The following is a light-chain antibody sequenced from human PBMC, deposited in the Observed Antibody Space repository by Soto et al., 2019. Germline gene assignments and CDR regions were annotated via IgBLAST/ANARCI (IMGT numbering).Light chain of an antibody. J-gene: IGKJ2*01. CDR3: QQYGSSPLT. CDR1: QSVSSSY. Sequence: EIVLTQSPGTLSLSPGERAALSCGASQSVSSSYLAWYQQKPGQAPRLHIYGASSRATGIPDRFSGSGSGTDFTLTISRLEPEDFEVYYCQQYGSSPLTFGQGTKLEIK. V-gene: IGKV3-20*01. CDR2: GAS.